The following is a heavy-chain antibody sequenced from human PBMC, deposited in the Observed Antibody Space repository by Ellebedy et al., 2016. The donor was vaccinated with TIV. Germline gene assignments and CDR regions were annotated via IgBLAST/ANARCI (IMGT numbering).Heavy chain of an antibody. J-gene: IGHJ3*02. CDR1: GFTFSRYW. V-gene: IGHV3-13*04. CDR3: ARVEASLDAFDI. D-gene: IGHD2-15*01. Sequence: GESLKISCAASGFTFSRYWMHWVRQGTGKGLEWVSGIGTSGDTYYSGSVKGRFTISRDDAKNSLYLQVNSLRAGDTAVYYCARVEASLDAFDIWGQGTMVTVSS. CDR2: IGTSGDT.